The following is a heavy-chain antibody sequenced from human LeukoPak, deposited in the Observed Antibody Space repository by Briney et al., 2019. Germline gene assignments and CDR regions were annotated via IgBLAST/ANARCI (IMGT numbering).Heavy chain of an antibody. CDR3: ATPYGLRFLEWLPFHY. J-gene: IGHJ4*02. D-gene: IGHD3-3*01. V-gene: IGHV3-21*01. CDR1: GFTFSSYA. Sequence: GGSLRLSCAASGFTFSSYAMSWVRQAPGKGLEWVSSISSGSDYIYYADSVKGRFTISRDNAKNSLYLQMNSLRAEDTAVYYCATPYGLRFLEWLPFHYWGQGTLVTVSS. CDR2: ISSGSDYI.